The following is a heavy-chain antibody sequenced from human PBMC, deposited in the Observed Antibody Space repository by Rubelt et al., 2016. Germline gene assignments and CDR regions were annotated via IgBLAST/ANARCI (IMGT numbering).Heavy chain of an antibody. CDR2: IIPILVVA. CDR3: AREEGLTIFGHYGMDV. V-gene: IGHV1-69*09. D-gene: IGHD3-3*01. Sequence: QVQLVQSGAEVKKPGSSVMVSCKASGGNFSSYAISWVRQAPGQGLEWMGRIIPILVVADYAQKFQGRVTITADKSTSTAYMELSSLRSEDTAVYYCAREEGLTIFGHYGMDVWGQGTTVTVSS. CDR1: GGNFSSYA. J-gene: IGHJ6*02.